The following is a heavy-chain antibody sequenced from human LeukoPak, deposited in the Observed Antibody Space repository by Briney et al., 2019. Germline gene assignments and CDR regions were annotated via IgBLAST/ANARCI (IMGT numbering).Heavy chain of an antibody. D-gene: IGHD1-7*01. CDR2: ISPFNDNK. CDR3: ARETQDQNYLADS. V-gene: IGHV1-18*01. J-gene: IGHJ4*02. Sequence: ASVKVSCKASGYNFKNFAINWVRQTPGQGLEWMRWISPFNDNKGSSQKFQGRVTMTTDTSTSTVYLELRGLRLDDTAVYYCARETQDQNYLADSWGLGTLVTVSS. CDR1: GYNFKNFA.